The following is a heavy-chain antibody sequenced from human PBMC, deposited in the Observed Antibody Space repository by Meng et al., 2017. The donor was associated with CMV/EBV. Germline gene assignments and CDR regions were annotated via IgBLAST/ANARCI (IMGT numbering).Heavy chain of an antibody. CDR1: GGSISSGDYY. Sequence: QVQLQESGPGLVKPSQALSLTCTVSGGSISSGDYYWSWIRQPPGKGLEWIGYIYYSGSTYYNPSLKSRVTISVDTSKNQFSLKLSSVTAADTAVYYCARVTSRVAGAFDYWGQGTLVTVSS. J-gene: IGHJ4*02. D-gene: IGHD1-14*01. CDR3: ARVTSRVAGAFDY. CDR2: IYYSGST. V-gene: IGHV4-30-4*08.